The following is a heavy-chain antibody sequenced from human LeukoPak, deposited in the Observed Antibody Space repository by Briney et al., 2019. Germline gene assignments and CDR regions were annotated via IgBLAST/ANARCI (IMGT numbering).Heavy chain of an antibody. CDR2: VTHSGST. CDR1: GGSFNDKY. V-gene: IGHV4-34*01. CDR3: ARGSWSARFDY. Sequence: SETLSITCAVYGGSFNDKYWSWIRQAPGKGLEWIGEVTHSGSTNFNPSLESRVTVSLDTSKNHFSLKLTSVTAADTAVYYCARGSWSARFDYWGQGTLVTVSS. J-gene: IGHJ4*02.